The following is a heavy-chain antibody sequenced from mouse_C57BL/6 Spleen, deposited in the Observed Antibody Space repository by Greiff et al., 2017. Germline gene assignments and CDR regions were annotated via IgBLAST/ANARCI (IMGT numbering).Heavy chain of an antibody. Sequence: VQLQQPGAELVKPGASVKLSCKASGYTFTSYWMQWVKQRPGQGLGWIGEIDPSDSYTNCNQEFKGKATLTVDTSSTPAYMQLSSLTSEDSAVYYCARGDDYEGFAYWGQGTLVTVSA. V-gene: IGHV1-50*01. J-gene: IGHJ3*01. CDR1: GYTFTSYW. CDR3: ARGDDYEGFAY. D-gene: IGHD2-4*01. CDR2: IDPSDSYT.